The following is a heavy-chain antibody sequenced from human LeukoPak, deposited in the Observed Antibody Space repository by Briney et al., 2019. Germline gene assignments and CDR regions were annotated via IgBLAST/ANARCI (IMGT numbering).Heavy chain of an antibody. Sequence: ASVKVSCKASGYTFTSYGISWVRQAPGQGLEWMGWISAYNGNTNYAQKLQGRVTITTDTSTSTAYMELRSLRSDDTAVYYCARVGESGSSWYNYYSGMDVWGQGTTVTVSS. CDR3: ARVGESGSSWYNYYSGMDV. V-gene: IGHV1-18*01. D-gene: IGHD6-13*01. CDR1: GYTFTSYG. CDR2: ISAYNGNT. J-gene: IGHJ6*02.